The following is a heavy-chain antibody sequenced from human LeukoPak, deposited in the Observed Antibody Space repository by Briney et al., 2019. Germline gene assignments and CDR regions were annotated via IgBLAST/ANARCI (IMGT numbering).Heavy chain of an antibody. CDR3: ARVGCSGGSCYSHPKRYFDY. J-gene: IGHJ4*02. CDR2: IYYSGST. CDR1: GGSLSSGGYY. Sequence: SETLSLTCTVSGGSLSSGGYYWGWLRQQPGTGREGIGYIYYSGSTYYNPSLKSRVTISVDSSKNQFSLKLSSVTAADTAVYYCARVGCSGGSCYSHPKRYFDYWGQGTLVTVSS. V-gene: IGHV4-31*03. D-gene: IGHD2-15*01.